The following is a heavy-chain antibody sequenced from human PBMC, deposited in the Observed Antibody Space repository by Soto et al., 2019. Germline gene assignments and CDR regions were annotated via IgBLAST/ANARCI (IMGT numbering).Heavy chain of an antibody. CDR1: GGSISSSNW. CDR2: IYHSGST. CDR3: TKNSVSLQMNDLRAEDTAFYFCATRPPGERYFGVLDF. V-gene: IGHV4-4*02. J-gene: IGHJ4*02. D-gene: IGHD1-1*01. Sequence: PSETLSLTCTVSGGSISSSNWWSWVRQPPGKGLEWIGEIYHSGSTNYNPSLKSRVTISVDKSKNQFSLKLSSVKGRFTISRDNTKNSVSLQMNDLRAEDTAFYFCATRPPGERYFGVLDFWGQGTLVTVSS.